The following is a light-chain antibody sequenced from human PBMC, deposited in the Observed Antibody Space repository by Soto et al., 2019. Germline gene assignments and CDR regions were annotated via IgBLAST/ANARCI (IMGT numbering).Light chain of an antibody. CDR3: QQDYNLPRT. CDR2: GAS. V-gene: IGKV3D-7*01. CDR1: QSVSSSY. Sequence: PGERVTLSCRASQSVSSSYLTWYQQKPCQATRLLIYGASTRATSIPARFSGSGSGTDFTLTISSLQPEDFAVYYCQQDYNLPRTFGQGTKVEIK. J-gene: IGKJ1*01.